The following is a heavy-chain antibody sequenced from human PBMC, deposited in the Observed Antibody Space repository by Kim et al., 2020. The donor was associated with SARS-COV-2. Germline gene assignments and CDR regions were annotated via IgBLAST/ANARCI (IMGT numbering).Heavy chain of an antibody. Sequence: SLNGRFTISRDHSKNTLYLQMNSLRAEDTAVYYGARSRDPFRTTVTTFNYWGQGTLVTVSS. J-gene: IGHJ4*02. V-gene: IGHV3-30*01. D-gene: IGHD4-17*01. CDR3: ARSRDPFRTTVTTFNY.